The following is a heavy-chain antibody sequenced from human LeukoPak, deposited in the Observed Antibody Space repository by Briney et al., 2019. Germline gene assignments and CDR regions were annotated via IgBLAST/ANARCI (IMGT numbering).Heavy chain of an antibody. CDR3: ARMDGDPHYYGMDV. Sequence: PGGSLRLSCTASGFAVSSSYMAWVSQAPGKGLEWLSLIYSDGNTYSADSLKGRFTISRDNSKNTLYLQMNSLTAEDTAVYYCARMDGDPHYYGMDVWGQGTTVTVS. D-gene: IGHD7-27*01. J-gene: IGHJ6*01. V-gene: IGHV3-66*01. CDR2: IYSDGNT. CDR1: GFAVSSSY.